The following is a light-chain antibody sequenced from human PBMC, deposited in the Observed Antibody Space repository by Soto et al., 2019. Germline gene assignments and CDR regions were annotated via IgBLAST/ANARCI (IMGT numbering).Light chain of an antibody. J-gene: IGKJ1*01. CDR3: QQYGGGPWT. Sequence: EIVLTHSPGTLSLSPCERAALSSRASQSVSSNLAWYQQKPGQAPKVLIYAAYNRATGIPDRFSGSGSGTDFTLTIRRLEPEDFAVFYCQQYGGGPWTFGQGTKVDIK. V-gene: IGKV3-20*01. CDR1: QSVSSN. CDR2: AAY.